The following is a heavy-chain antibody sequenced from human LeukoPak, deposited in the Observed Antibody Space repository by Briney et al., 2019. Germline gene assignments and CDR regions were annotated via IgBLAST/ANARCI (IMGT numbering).Heavy chain of an antibody. CDR2: ISYDGSNK. Sequence: GGSLRLSCAASGFIFSSYGMHWVRQAPGKGLEWVAVISYDGSNKYYADSVKGRFTISRDNSKNTLYLQTNSLRAEDTAVYYCAKLVSSGWPFDYWGQGTLVTVSS. D-gene: IGHD6-19*01. V-gene: IGHV3-30*18. CDR3: AKLVSSGWPFDY. CDR1: GFIFSSYG. J-gene: IGHJ4*02.